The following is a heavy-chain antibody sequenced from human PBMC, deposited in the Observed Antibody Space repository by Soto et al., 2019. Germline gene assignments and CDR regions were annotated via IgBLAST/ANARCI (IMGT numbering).Heavy chain of an antibody. CDR1: GDSVSSNSAG. V-gene: IGHV6-1*01. D-gene: IGHD6-19*01. CDR3: SRGSWDDVSGHYSMDV. Sequence: QIQLQLSGPGLVEPSQTLSLTCAIYGDSVSSNSAGWNWVRQTPSRGLEWLGRTYYKSKWYYNSAVSVKSRITINPDTSKNQFSLQLNSVTPEDTAVYHCSRGSWDDVSGHYSMDVWGKGTTVTVSS. CDR2: TYYKSKWYY. J-gene: IGHJ6*03.